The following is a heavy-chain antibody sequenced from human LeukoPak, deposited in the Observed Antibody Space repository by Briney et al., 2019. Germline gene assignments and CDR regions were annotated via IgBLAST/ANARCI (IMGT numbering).Heavy chain of an antibody. CDR2: MYYSGSA. Sequence: SETLSLTCTVSGGSISSGDYYWSWNRQPPGKGLEWIAYMYYSGSAHYNPSLKSRVTMSADTSKNQLSLKLSSVTAADTAVYYCARPYYYDSRIDPWGQGILVTVSS. V-gene: IGHV4-30-4*01. CDR3: ARPYYYDSRIDP. J-gene: IGHJ5*02. CDR1: GGSISSGDYY. D-gene: IGHD3-22*01.